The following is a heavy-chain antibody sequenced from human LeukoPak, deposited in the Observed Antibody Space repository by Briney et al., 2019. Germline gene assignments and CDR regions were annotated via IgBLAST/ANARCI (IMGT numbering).Heavy chain of an antibody. J-gene: IGHJ4*02. Sequence: SETLSLTCAVSGGSISSSNWWTWVRQPPGQGLEWIGDIYHSGSTNYNPSLKSRVTISVDKSKNQFSLKLSSVTAADTAVYYCARRYCSGGSCYFDYWGQGTLVTVSS. CDR3: ARRYCSGGSCYFDY. D-gene: IGHD2-15*01. CDR1: GGSISSSNW. CDR2: IYHSGST. V-gene: IGHV4-4*02.